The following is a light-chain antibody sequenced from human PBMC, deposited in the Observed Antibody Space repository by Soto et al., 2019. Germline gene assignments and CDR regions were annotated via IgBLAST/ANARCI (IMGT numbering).Light chain of an antibody. J-gene: IGKJ1*01. Sequence: DIQMTQSPSSLSASVGDRVTIACRASQGFSNYLAWYQQKPGKVPKVLISAASTLQSGVPSRFSGSGSGTDFTLTISSLQPEDVATYFCQKYDSAPWTFGQGTKLEIK. CDR2: AAS. CDR1: QGFSNY. CDR3: QKYDSAPWT. V-gene: IGKV1-27*01.